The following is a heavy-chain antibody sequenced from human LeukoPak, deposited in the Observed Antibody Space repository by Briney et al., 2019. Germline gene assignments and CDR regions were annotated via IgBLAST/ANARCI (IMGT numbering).Heavy chain of an antibody. V-gene: IGHV4-38-2*02. CDR3: ARLPWSGDNYYMDV. CDR2: IYHSGST. D-gene: IGHD3-3*01. CDR1: GYSISSGYY. Sequence: SETLSLTCTVSGYSISSGYYWGWIRQPPGKGLEWIGSIYHSGSTYYNPSLKSRVTISVDTSKNQFSLKLSSVTAADTAVYYCARLPWSGDNYYMDVWGKGTTVTVSS. J-gene: IGHJ6*03.